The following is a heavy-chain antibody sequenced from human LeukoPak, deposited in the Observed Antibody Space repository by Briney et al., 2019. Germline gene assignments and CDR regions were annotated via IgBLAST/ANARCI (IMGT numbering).Heavy chain of an antibody. CDR2: INPNSGGT. D-gene: IGHD6-13*01. V-gene: IGHV1-2*02. Sequence: EASVKVSCKASGYTFTGYYTHWVRQAPGQGLEWMGWINPNSGGTNYAQKFQGRVTMTRDTSISTAYMELSRLRSDDAAVYYCARVVNRIAAVFDYWGQGTLVTVSS. J-gene: IGHJ4*02. CDR3: ARVVNRIAAVFDY. CDR1: GYTFTGYY.